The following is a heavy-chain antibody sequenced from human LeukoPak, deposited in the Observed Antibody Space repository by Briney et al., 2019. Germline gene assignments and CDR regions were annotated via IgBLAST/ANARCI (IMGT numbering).Heavy chain of an antibody. D-gene: IGHD5-24*01. V-gene: IGHV3-23*01. CDR3: AKDGQDGYKVYYFDY. Sequence: GVSLRLSCAASVFTFSSYAMRWVRQAPGKELDWVSAISVSGWSTYYADSVKGRFTISRDNSKNTLYLQMNSLRAADTAVYSCAKDGQDGYKVYYFDYWGQGTLVTVSS. CDR1: VFTFSSYA. CDR2: ISVSGWST. J-gene: IGHJ4*02.